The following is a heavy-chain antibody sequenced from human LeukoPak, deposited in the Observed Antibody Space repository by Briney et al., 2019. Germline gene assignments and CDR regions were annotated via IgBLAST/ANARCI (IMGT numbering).Heavy chain of an antibody. D-gene: IGHD1-26*01. J-gene: IGHJ3*02. CDR2: INVGGTAE. CDR1: GFTFSNSW. V-gene: IGHV3-7*03. CDR3: ARDPYRFAFDI. Sequence: PGGSLRLSCAAPGFTFSNSWMIWVRQTPGQGLEWVANINVGGTAEYYVDSVKGRFTISRDNAKNSLYLQMNSLRAEDTAVYYCARDPYRFAFDIWGQGTVVLVSS.